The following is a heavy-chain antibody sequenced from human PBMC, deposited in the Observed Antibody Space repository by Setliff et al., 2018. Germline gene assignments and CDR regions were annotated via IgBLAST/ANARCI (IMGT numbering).Heavy chain of an antibody. Sequence: PSETLSLTCAVYGGSFSGYYWSWIRQPPGKGLEWIGEIIHSGSTNYNPSLKSRVTISMDTSKNQFSLKLYSVTAADTAVYFCARVRITPYCMDVWGKGTTVTVSS. CDR2: IIHSGST. J-gene: IGHJ6*03. CDR3: ARVRITPYCMDV. D-gene: IGHD3-10*01. CDR1: GGSFSGYY. V-gene: IGHV4-34*12.